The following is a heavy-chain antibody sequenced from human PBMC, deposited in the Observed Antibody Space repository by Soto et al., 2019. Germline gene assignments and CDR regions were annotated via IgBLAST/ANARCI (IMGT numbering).Heavy chain of an antibody. CDR2: IIPIFGTA. J-gene: IGHJ6*02. D-gene: IGHD2-15*01. CDR3: ARDLTGYCSGGSCYGGYYYGRDV. Sequence: ASVKVSCKASGGTFSSYAISWVRQAPGQGLEWMGGIIPIFGTANYAQKFQGRVTITADESTSTAYMELSSLRSEYTAVYYCARDLTGYCSGGSCYGGYYYGRDVWGQGTTVTVSS. V-gene: IGHV1-69*13. CDR1: GGTFSSYA.